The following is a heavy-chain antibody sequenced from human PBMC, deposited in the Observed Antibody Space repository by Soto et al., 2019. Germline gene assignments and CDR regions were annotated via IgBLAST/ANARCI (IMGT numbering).Heavy chain of an antibody. J-gene: IGHJ6*02. Sequence: QVQLVQSGAEVKKTGSSVKVSCKASGGTFSSYAISWVRQAPGQGLEWMGGIIPIFGTANYAQKFQGRVTINADESTRTTYMELSSLRSEDTAVYYFARAVGSYGSGSYYSYYCYGMDVWGQGTTVTVSS. CDR2: IIPIFGTA. D-gene: IGHD3-10*01. CDR3: ARAVGSYGSGSYYSYYCYGMDV. V-gene: IGHV1-69*12. CDR1: GGTFSSYA.